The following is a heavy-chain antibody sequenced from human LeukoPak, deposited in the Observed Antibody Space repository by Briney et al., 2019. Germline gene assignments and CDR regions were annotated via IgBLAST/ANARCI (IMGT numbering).Heavy chain of an antibody. Sequence: GASVKVSCKASGYTFTGYYMHWVRQAPGQGLEWMGWINPNSGGTNYAQKFQGRVTMTRDTSISTAYMELSRLRSDDTAVYYCAREFPDIVVVPAAQAFHYWGQGTLVTVSS. D-gene: IGHD2-2*01. J-gene: IGHJ4*02. CDR2: INPNSGGT. CDR1: GYTFTGYY. V-gene: IGHV1-2*02. CDR3: AREFPDIVVVPAAQAFHY.